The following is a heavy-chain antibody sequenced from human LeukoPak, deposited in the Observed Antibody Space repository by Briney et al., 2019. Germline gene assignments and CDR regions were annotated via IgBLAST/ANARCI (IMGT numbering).Heavy chain of an antibody. D-gene: IGHD3-22*01. V-gene: IGHV3-7*01. Sequence: GGSLRLSCAASGFTFSSYWMSWVRQAPGKGLEWVANIKQDGSEKYYVDSVKGRFTISRDNAKNSLYLQMNSLRAEDTAVYYCARDYYDSSGYYYFDYWGQGTLVTVSS. CDR2: IKQDGSEK. CDR3: ARDYYDSSGYYYFDY. J-gene: IGHJ4*02. CDR1: GFTFSSYW.